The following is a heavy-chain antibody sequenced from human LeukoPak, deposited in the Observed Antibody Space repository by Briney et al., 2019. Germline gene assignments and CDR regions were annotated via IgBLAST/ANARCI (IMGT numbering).Heavy chain of an antibody. CDR1: GFMFSSNW. Sequence: GGSLRLSCAASGFMFSSNWMSWVRLAPGKGLEWVANIKEDGTETYYVDSVKGRFTISRDNAKNSLYLQMNSLRVEDTAVYYCAKDPVRTDSSGWYWDNWFDPWGQGTLVTVSS. CDR2: IKEDGTET. V-gene: IGHV3-7*03. CDR3: AKDPVRTDSSGWYWDNWFDP. J-gene: IGHJ5*02. D-gene: IGHD6-19*01.